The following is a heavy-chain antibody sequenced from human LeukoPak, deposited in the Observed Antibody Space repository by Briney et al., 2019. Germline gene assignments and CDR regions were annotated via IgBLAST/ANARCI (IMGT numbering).Heavy chain of an antibody. Sequence: SETLSLTCTVSGGSISSNNYYWGWIRQPPGKGLEWIVSISYSGSTYYNPSLKSRVTISIGTSRNQFSLKVTSVTAADTAIYYCAREGLDYGGTLNWFDHWGQGTLVTVSS. V-gene: IGHV4-39*07. CDR1: GGSISSNNYY. D-gene: IGHD4-23*01. CDR2: ISYSGST. CDR3: AREGLDYGGTLNWFDH. J-gene: IGHJ5*02.